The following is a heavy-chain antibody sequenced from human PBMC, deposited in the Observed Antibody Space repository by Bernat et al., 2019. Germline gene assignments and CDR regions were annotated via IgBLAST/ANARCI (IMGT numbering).Heavy chain of an antibody. J-gene: IGHJ4*02. CDR3: ARDVTV. D-gene: IGHD4-17*01. CDR2: ISSSSSSS. Sequence: QVQLVESGGGLVKPGGSLRLSCTASGFTFSDYYMSWIRKAPGKGLEWVSYISSSSSSSCTYADSVKGRFTISMDDAKNSLYLQMNSLRAEDTAVYYCARDVTVWGQGTLVTVSS. CDR1: GFTFSDYY. V-gene: IGHV3-11*01.